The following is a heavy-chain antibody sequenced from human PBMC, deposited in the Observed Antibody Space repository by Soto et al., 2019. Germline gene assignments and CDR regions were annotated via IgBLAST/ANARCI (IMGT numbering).Heavy chain of an antibody. D-gene: IGHD4-4*01. V-gene: IGHV4-39*01. CDR1: GGSISSSSYY. Sequence: QLQLQESGPGLVKPSETLSLTCTVSGGSISSSSYYWGWIRQPPGKGLEWIGSIYYSGSTYYNPSLKSRVTISVDTSKNQFSLKLSSVTAADTAVYYCAKRGNYWDYYYGMDVWGQGTTVTVSS. J-gene: IGHJ6*02. CDR2: IYYSGST. CDR3: AKRGNYWDYYYGMDV.